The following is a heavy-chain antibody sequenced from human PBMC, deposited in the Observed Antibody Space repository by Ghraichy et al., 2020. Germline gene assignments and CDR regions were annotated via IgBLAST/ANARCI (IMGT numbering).Heavy chain of an antibody. J-gene: IGHJ2*01. CDR1: GGSISSSSYY. V-gene: IGHV4-39*01. CDR2: IYYSGST. CDR3: ARRPSYGDYGWYFDL. D-gene: IGHD4-17*01. Sequence: SETLSLTCTVSGGSISSSSYYWGWIRQPPGKGLEWIGSIYYSGSTYYNPSLKSRVTISVDTSKNQFSLKLSSVTAADTAVYYCARRPSYGDYGWYFDLWGRGTLVTVSS.